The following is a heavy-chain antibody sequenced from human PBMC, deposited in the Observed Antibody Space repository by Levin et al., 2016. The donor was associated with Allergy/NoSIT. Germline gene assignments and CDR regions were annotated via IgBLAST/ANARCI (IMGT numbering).Heavy chain of an antibody. Sequence: LSLTCAASGFTFSSYAMSWVRQAPGKGLEWVSAIRGSGGSTYYADSVKGRFTISRDNSKNTLYLQMNSLRAEDTAVYYCARGGGLQLWLGYYFDYWGQGTLVTVSS. CDR3: ARGGGLQLWLGYYFDY. V-gene: IGHV3-23*01. CDR2: IRGSGGST. D-gene: IGHD5-18*01. CDR1: GFTFSSYA. J-gene: IGHJ4*02.